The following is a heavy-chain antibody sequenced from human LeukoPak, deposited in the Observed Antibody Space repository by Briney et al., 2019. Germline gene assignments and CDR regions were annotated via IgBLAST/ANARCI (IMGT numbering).Heavy chain of an antibody. CDR3: AKHPWRIDSSDPDWYFDL. D-gene: IGHD6-19*01. J-gene: IGHJ2*01. CDR2: IYTSGST. Sequence: SETLSLTCTVSGGSISSYYWSWIRQPAGKGLEWIGRIYTSGSTNYNPSLKSRVTMSVDTSKNQFSLKLSSVTAADTAVYYCAKHPWRIDSSDPDWYFDLWGRGTLVTVSS. CDR1: GGSISSYY. V-gene: IGHV4-4*07.